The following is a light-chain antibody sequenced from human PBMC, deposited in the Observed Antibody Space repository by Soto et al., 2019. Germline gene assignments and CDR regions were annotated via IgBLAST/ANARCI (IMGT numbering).Light chain of an antibody. CDR1: QSVSSTY. J-gene: IGKJ1*01. V-gene: IGKV3-15*01. Sequence: EIVLTQSPGTLSSSPGERATLFCRASQSVSSTYLAWYQQKPGQAPRILIYGASSRATGIPARFSGSGSGTEFTLTISSVQSEDFAVYYCQQYTNWPPWTFGQGTTVEIK. CDR3: QQYTNWPPWT. CDR2: GAS.